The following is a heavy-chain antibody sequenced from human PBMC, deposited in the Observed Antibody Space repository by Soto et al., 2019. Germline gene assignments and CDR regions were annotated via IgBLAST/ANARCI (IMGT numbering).Heavy chain of an antibody. V-gene: IGHV1-2*02. CDR2: INPTTGGT. CDR3: ARGYCSSSGCSDYFDY. Sequence: QVQLVQSGAEVKKPGASVKVSCKASGYNFPGNYIHWVRQATGQGLEWMALINPTTGGTTYAQKFQGRVTMTWDTSISTAYMDLSRLTSDDTAIYYCARGYCSSSGCSDYFDYWGQGTLVTVSS. D-gene: IGHD2-2*01. J-gene: IGHJ4*02. CDR1: GYNFPGNY.